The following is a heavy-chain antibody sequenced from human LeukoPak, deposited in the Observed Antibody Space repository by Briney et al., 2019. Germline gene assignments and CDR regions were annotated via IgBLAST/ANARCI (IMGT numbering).Heavy chain of an antibody. CDR2: ISYDGSNK. J-gene: IGHJ4*02. CDR1: GFTFSSYA. V-gene: IGHV3-30*04. CDR3: ARTSTRLRFLEWSRLDY. D-gene: IGHD3-3*01. Sequence: GGSLRLSCAASGFTFSSYAMHWVRQAPGKGLEWVAVISYDGSNKYYADSVKGRFTISRDNSKNTLYLQMNSLRAEDTAVYYCARTSTRLRFLEWSRLDYWGQGTLVTVSS.